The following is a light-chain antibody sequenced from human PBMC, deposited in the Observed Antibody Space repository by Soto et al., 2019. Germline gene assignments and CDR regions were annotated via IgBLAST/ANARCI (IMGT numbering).Light chain of an antibody. CDR3: SSYAGSNNQV. CDR2: EVS. J-gene: IGLJ1*01. V-gene: IGLV2-8*01. Sequence: QSALTQPPSASGSPGQSVTISCTGTSSDVGGYNYVSWYQQHPGRAPKLMIYEVSKRPSGVPDRFSGSKSGNTASLTVSGXXXXXXXXYYCSSYAGSNNQVFGTGTKLTV. CDR1: SSDVGGYNY.